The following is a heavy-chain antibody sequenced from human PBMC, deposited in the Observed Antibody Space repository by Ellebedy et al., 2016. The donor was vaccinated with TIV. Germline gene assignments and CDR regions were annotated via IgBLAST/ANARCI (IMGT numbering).Heavy chain of an antibody. Sequence: ASVKVSXXASGYTFTSYAMHWVRQAPGQGLEWMGWISAYNGNTNYAQKLQGRVTMTTDTSTSTAYMELRSLRSDDTAVYYCARVIGPYDSSGFRDYWGQGTLVTVSS. D-gene: IGHD3-22*01. CDR3: ARVIGPYDSSGFRDY. V-gene: IGHV1-18*01. J-gene: IGHJ4*02. CDR2: ISAYNGNT. CDR1: GYTFTSYA.